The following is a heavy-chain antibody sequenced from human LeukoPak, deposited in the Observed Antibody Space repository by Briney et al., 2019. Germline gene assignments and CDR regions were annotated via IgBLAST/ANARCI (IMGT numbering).Heavy chain of an antibody. CDR2: IKGDGSVT. V-gene: IGHV3-74*01. Sequence: GGSLRLSCAASGFTFDDYAMHWVRQAPGKGLVWVSRIKGDGSVTVYADSVKGRFTISRDNAKNTLYLQMNSLRVEDTAVYYCARSDWFDPWGQGTLVTVSS. D-gene: IGHD3-3*01. CDR3: ARSDWFDP. J-gene: IGHJ5*02. CDR1: GFTFDDYA.